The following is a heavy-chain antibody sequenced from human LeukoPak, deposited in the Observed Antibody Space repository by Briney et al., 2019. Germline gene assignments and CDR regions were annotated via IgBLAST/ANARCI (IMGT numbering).Heavy chain of an antibody. CDR2: ISDSGST. D-gene: IGHD2-15*01. CDR3: ARRRVGDLTVGSDTWFDP. Sequence: SETLSLTCTVSGGFIANYNWNCIRQPPGKGREWIGYISDSGSTNYTPSRQSRVTMSVDTCKNQFSLKLSSVAASDTAVYYCARRRVGDLTVGSDTWFDPWGQGALVTVSS. V-gene: IGHV4-59*08. CDR1: GGFIANYN. J-gene: IGHJ5*02.